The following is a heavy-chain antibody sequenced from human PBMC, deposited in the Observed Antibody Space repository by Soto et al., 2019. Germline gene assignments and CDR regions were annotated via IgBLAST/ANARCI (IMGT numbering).Heavy chain of an antibody. Sequence: SETLSLTCTVSGGSISSLYWSWIRQPPGKGLEWIGYIYYTGSINYNPSLKSRVTISVDTSKNQFSLKLSSVTAADTAAYYCARGRPRSRFDYWGQGTLVTVSS. CDR3: ARGRPRSRFDY. CDR2: IYYTGSI. V-gene: IGHV4-59*11. CDR1: GGSISSLY. J-gene: IGHJ4*02. D-gene: IGHD3-16*02.